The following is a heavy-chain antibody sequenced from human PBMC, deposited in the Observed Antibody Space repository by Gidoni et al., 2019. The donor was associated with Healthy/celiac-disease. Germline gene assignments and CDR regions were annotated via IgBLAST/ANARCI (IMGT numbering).Heavy chain of an antibody. CDR1: GGSISSSY. CDR2: IYYSGST. CDR3: ARVGGGYDILTGYYNPYYFDY. J-gene: IGHJ4*02. D-gene: IGHD3-9*01. V-gene: IGHV4-59*01. Sequence: QVQLQESGPGLVKPSETLSLTCTVSGGSISSSYWSWIRQPSGKGLEWIGYIYYSGSTNYNPSLKSRVTISVDTSKNQFSLKLSSVTAADTAVYYCARVGGGYDILTGYYNPYYFDYWGQGTLVTVSS.